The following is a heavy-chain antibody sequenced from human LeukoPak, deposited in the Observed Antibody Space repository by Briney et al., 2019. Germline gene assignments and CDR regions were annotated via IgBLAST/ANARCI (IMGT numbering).Heavy chain of an antibody. V-gene: IGHV3-74*01. CDR2: INSDGSST. Sequence: GGSLRLSCAASGFTFSSYRMHWVRQAPGKGLVWVSRINSDGSSTSYADSVKGRFTISRDNAKNTLYLQMNSLRAEDTAVYYCARTGGAYYYDSSGYRAFDIWGQGTMVTVSS. CDR3: ARTGGAYYYDSSGYRAFDI. D-gene: IGHD3-22*01. J-gene: IGHJ3*02. CDR1: GFTFSSYR.